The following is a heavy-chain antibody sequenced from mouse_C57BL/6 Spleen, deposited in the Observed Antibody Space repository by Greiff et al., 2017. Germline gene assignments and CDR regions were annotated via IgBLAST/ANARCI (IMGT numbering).Heavy chain of an antibody. CDR3: ERDRDYYGEDYFDY. J-gene: IGHJ2*01. Sequence: EVKVVESGGGLVKPGGSLKLSCAASGFTFSSYAMSWVRQTPEKRLEWVATIGDGGSYTYYPANVKGRFTISRDNAKNNLYLQMSHLKSEETAMYYCERDRDYYGEDYFDYWGQGTTLTVSS. D-gene: IGHD1-1*01. CDR2: IGDGGSYT. V-gene: IGHV5-4*01. CDR1: GFTFSSYA.